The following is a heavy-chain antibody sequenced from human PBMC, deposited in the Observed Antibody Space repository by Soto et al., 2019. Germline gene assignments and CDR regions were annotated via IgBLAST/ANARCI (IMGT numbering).Heavy chain of an antibody. Sequence: SETLSLPCSVSAGSISGDHWSWVRQPPGKGLEWIGYMYNSGSANNNPSLKSRVTLSLDTSKNQFSLKLSSVTAADTALDNCASGKQLNSFDYWGQGTQVTVSS. CDR1: AGSISGDH. CDR3: ASGKQLNSFDY. D-gene: IGHD5-18*01. CDR2: MYNSGSA. V-gene: IGHV4-59*01. J-gene: IGHJ4*02.